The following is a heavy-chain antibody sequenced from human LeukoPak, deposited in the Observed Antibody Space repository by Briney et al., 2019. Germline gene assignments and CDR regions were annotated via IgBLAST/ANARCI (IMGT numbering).Heavy chain of an antibody. Sequence: SETLSLTCAVYGGSFSGYYWSWIRQPPGKGLEWIGEINHSGSTKYNPSLKSRVTISVDTSKNQFSLKLSSVTAADTAVYYCARGRRRSRVAGTRFDYWGQGTLVTVSS. CDR2: INHSGST. J-gene: IGHJ4*02. D-gene: IGHD6-19*01. V-gene: IGHV4-34*01. CDR1: GGSFSGYY. CDR3: ARGRRRSRVAGTRFDY.